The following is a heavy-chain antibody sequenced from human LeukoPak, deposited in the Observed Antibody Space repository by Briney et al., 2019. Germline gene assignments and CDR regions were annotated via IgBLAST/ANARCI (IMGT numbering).Heavy chain of an antibody. CDR3: ARYCSSTSCYGSFDY. V-gene: IGHV4-4*07. Sequence: KPSETLSLTCTVSGGSISSYYWSWIRQPAGKGLEWIGRIYTSGSTNYNPSLKSRVTMSVDTSKNQFSLKLSSVTAADTAVYYCARYCSSTSCYGSFDYWGQGTLVTVSS. J-gene: IGHJ4*02. CDR2: IYTSGST. D-gene: IGHD2-2*01. CDR1: GGSISSYY.